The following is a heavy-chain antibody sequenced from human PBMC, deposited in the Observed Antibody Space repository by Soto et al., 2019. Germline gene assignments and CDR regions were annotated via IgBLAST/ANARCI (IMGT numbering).Heavy chain of an antibody. Sequence: QVQLVQSGAEVKKPGASVKVSCKASGYTFTGYYMHWVRQAPGQGLEWMGWINPNSGGTNYAQKFQGRVTMTRDTSISTAYMELSRLRSDDTAVYYCVRDKLSIAAAGTEWFDPWGQGTLVTVSS. CDR2: INPNSGGT. CDR3: VRDKLSIAAAGTEWFDP. J-gene: IGHJ5*02. D-gene: IGHD6-13*01. V-gene: IGHV1-2*02. CDR1: GYTFTGYY.